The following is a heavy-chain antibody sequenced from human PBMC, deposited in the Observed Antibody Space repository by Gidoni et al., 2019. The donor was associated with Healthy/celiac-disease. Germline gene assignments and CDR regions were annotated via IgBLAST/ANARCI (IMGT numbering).Heavy chain of an antibody. CDR3: ARDLYGGNSMGWFDP. J-gene: IGHJ5*02. CDR1: GYTFTSYG. CDR2: ISAYNGNT. D-gene: IGHD4-17*01. Sequence: QVQLVQSGAEVKKPGASVKVSCNASGYTFTSYGISWVRQAPGQGLEWMGWISAYNGNTNYAQKLQGRVTMTTDTSTSTAYMELRSLRSDDTAVYYCARDLYGGNSMGWFDPWGQGTLVTVSS. V-gene: IGHV1-18*01.